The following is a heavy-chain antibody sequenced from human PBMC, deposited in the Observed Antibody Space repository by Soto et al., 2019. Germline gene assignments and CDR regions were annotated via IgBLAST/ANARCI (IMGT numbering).Heavy chain of an antibody. V-gene: IGHV4-59*08. CDR2: IYYSGST. Sequence: QVQLQESGPGLVKPSETLSLTCTVSGGSISSYYWSWIRQPPGKGLEWIGYIYYSGSTNYNPSLKSRVDISVDTSKKQFSLKMSSVTAADTAVYYCARRWGAAFDYWGQGTLVTVSS. J-gene: IGHJ4*02. D-gene: IGHD1-26*01. CDR3: ARRWGAAFDY. CDR1: GGSISSYY.